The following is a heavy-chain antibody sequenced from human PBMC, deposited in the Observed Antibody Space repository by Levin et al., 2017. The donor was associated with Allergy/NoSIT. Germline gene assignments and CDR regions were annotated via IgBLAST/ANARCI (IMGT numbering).Heavy chain of an antibody. V-gene: IGHV1-18*01. CDR1: GYTFTSYG. CDR3: AREPGGYDWGGAFDI. J-gene: IGHJ3*02. D-gene: IGHD5-12*01. Sequence: ASVKVSCKASGYTFTSYGISWVRQAPGQGLEWMGWISAYNGNTNYAQKLQGRVTMTTDTSTSTAYMELRSLRSDDTAVYYCAREPGGYDWGGAFDIWGQGTMVTVSS. CDR2: ISAYNGNT.